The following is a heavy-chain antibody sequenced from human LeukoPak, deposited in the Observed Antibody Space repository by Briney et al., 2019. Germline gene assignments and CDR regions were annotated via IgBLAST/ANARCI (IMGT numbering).Heavy chain of an antibody. CDR1: GYTFTSYG. CDR2: ISAYNGNT. V-gene: IGHV1-18*01. CDR3: ASNLPQTTMVRGVIHYYYCMDV. Sequence: ASVKVSCKASGYTFTSYGISWVRQAPGQGLEWMGWISAYNGNTNYAQKLQGRVTMTTDTSTSTAYMELSSLRSEDTAVYYCASNLPQTTMVRGVIHYYYCMDVWGKGTTVTISS. D-gene: IGHD3-10*01. J-gene: IGHJ6*03.